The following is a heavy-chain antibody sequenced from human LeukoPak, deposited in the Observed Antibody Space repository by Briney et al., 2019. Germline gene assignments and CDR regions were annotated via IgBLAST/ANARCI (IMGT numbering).Heavy chain of an antibody. CDR2: INHSGST. V-gene: IGHV4-34*01. Sequence: SETLSLTCAVYGGSFSGYYWSWIRQPPGKGLEWIGEINHSGSTNYNPSLKSRVTISVDTSKNQFSLKLSSVTAADTAVYYCAILKSGRVAFDIWGQGTMVTVSS. CDR3: AILKSGRVAFDI. D-gene: IGHD3-3*01. CDR1: GGSFSGYY. J-gene: IGHJ3*02.